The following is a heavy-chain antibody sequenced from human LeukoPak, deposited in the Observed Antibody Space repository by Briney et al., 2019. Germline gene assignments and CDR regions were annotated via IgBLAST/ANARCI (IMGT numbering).Heavy chain of an antibody. CDR3: ARCRGYSYGYEDY. CDR2: ISSSGNTI. CDR1: GFTFSSYS. D-gene: IGHD5-18*01. V-gene: IGHV3-48*04. J-gene: IGHJ4*02. Sequence: QTGGSLRLSCAASGFTFSSYSMNWVRQTPGKGLEWVSYISSSGNTIDYADSVKGRFTISRDNAKNSLYLQMNSLRAEDTAVYYCARCRGYSYGYEDYWGQGTLVTVSS.